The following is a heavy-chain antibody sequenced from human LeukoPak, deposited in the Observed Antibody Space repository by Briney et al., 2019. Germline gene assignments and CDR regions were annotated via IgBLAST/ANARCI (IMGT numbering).Heavy chain of an antibody. D-gene: IGHD5-18*01. CDR3: ARDTAMFY. CDR2: ISNSSWTI. V-gene: IGHV3-48*03. Sequence: GGSLRLSRAVSGFTLSSYEMNWVRQAPGKGLEWVSYISNSSWTIYYADSVKGRFTISRDSAQNSLYLPMDSLRVEYTAVCYCARDTAMFYWGQGTLVTVS. CDR1: GFTLSSYE. J-gene: IGHJ4*02.